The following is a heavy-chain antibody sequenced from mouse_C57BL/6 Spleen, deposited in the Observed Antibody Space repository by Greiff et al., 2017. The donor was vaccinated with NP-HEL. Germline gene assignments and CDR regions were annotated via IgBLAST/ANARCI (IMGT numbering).Heavy chain of an antibody. D-gene: IGHD2-5*01. J-gene: IGHJ4*01. CDR2: IYPRSGNT. CDR3: ASERTAKSDYSNGYYAMDY. V-gene: IGHV1-81*01. Sequence: QVQLQQSGAELARPGASVKLSCKASGYTFTSYGISWVKQRTGQGLEWIGEIYPRSGNTYYNEKFKGKATLTADKSSSTAYMELRSLTSEDSAVYFCASERTAKSDYSNGYYAMDYWGQGTSVTVSS. CDR1: GYTFTSYG.